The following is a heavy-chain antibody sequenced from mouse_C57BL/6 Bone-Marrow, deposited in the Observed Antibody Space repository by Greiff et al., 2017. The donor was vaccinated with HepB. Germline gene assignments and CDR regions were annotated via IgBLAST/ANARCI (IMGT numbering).Heavy chain of an antibody. V-gene: IGHV1-64*01. CDR1: GYTFTSYW. Sequence: VQLQQSGAELVKPGASVKLSCKASGYTFTSYWMHWVKQRPGQGLEWIGMIHPNSGSTNYNEKFKSKATLTVDKSSSTAYMQLSSLTSEDSAVYYCARGGTTVPDYYAMDYWGQGTSVTVSS. D-gene: IGHD1-1*01. CDR3: ARGGTTVPDYYAMDY. J-gene: IGHJ4*01. CDR2: IHPNSGST.